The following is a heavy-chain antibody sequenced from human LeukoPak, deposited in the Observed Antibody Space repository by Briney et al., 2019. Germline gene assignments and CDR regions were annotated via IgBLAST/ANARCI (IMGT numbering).Heavy chain of an antibody. J-gene: IGHJ4*02. CDR3: AKTRNFWSAYFDY. V-gene: IGHV4-30-2*01. CDR2: ILHSGSS. CDR1: GGSITSDTYY. Sequence: PSQTLSLTCGVSGGSITSDTYYWSWIRQPPGKGLEWIGYILHSGSSYYNPSLNSRVTTSIDTSKNQFSLKLNSVTAADTAVYYCAKTRNFWSAYFDYWGQGTLVTVSS. D-gene: IGHD3-3*01.